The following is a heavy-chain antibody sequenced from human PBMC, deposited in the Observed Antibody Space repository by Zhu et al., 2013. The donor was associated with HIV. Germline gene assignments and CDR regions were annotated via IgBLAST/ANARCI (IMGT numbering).Heavy chain of an antibody. J-gene: IGHJ4*02. Sequence: EVQLLESGGGLVQPGGSLRLSCAASGFTFSSYAMSWVRQAPGKGLEWVSAISGSGGSTYYADSVKGRFTISRDNSKNTLYLQMNSLRAEDTAVYYCAKTVLWFRELWGFFDYWGQGTLVTVSS. CDR1: GFTFSSYA. V-gene: IGHV3-23*01. CDR3: AKTVLWFRELWGFFDY. CDR2: ISGSGGST. D-gene: IGHD3-10*01.